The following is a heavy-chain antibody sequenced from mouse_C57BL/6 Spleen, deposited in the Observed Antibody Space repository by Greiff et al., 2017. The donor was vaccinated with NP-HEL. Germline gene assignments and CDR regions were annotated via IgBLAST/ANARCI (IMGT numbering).Heavy chain of an antibody. CDR1: GYTFTSYW. Sequence: QVQLQQPGAELVKPGASVKLSCKASGYTFTSYWMQWVNQRPGQGLEWIGEIDPSDSYTNYNQKFKGKATLTVDTSSSTAYMQLSSLTSEDSAVYYCARWRPRYFDVWGTGTTVTVSS. CDR2: IDPSDSYT. V-gene: IGHV1-50*01. CDR3: ARWRPRYFDV. J-gene: IGHJ1*03.